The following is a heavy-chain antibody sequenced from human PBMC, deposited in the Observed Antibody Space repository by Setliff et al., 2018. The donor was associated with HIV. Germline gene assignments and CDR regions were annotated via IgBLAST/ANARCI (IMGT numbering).Heavy chain of an antibody. CDR2: ISAFSGNT. D-gene: IGHD3-16*01. CDR1: GYPFTKYG. Sequence: GASVKVSCKTSGYPFTKYGIIWVRQAPGQGLEWVGLISAFSGNTNSAQKVQGRVTMTTDTSTTTAYMELRSLRSEDTAVYYCARVPQDTYNYPFPYSYYMDVWGKGTTVTVSS. V-gene: IGHV1-18*01. CDR3: ARVPQDTYNYPFPYSYYMDV. J-gene: IGHJ6*03.